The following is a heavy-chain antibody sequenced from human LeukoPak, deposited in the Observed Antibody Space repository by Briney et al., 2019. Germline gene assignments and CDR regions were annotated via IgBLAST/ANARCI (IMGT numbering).Heavy chain of an antibody. CDR3: ARPSYYYDSSGLDAFDI. Sequence: GASLEISCKGAGSIFTSYWIGWVRQLPGKGLEWMGIIYPGDSDTRYSPSFQGQVTISAAKSTSTAYLQWSSLKASDTAMYYCARPSYYYDSSGLDAFDIWGQGTMVTVSS. V-gene: IGHV5-51*01. D-gene: IGHD3-22*01. CDR1: GSIFTSYW. J-gene: IGHJ3*02. CDR2: IYPGDSDT.